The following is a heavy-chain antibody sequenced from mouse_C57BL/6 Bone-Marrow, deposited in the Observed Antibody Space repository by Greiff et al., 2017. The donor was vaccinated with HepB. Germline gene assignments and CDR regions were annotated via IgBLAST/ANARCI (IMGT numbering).Heavy chain of an antibody. D-gene: IGHD1-1*01. CDR1: GYAFSSSW. Sequence: VKVVESGPELVKPGASVKISCKASGYAFSSSWMNWVKQRPGKGLEWIGRIYPGDGDTNYNGKFKGKATLTADKSSSTAYMQLSSLTSEDSAVYFWAISHYYGSWFAYWGQGTLVTVSA. J-gene: IGHJ3*01. CDR3: AISHYYGSWFAY. V-gene: IGHV1-82*01. CDR2: IYPGDGDT.